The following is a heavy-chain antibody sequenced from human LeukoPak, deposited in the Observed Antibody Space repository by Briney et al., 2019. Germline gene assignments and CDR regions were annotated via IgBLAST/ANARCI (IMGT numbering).Heavy chain of an antibody. Sequence: GGSLRLSCTVSGFTVSSNSMSWVRQAPGKGLEWVSFIYSDNTHYSDSVKGRFTISRDNSKNTLYLQMNSLRAEDTAVYYCARRAGADSHPYDYWGQGTLVTVSS. J-gene: IGHJ4*02. CDR1: GFTVSSNS. V-gene: IGHV3-53*01. D-gene: IGHD2-21*02. CDR3: ARRAGADSHPYDY. CDR2: IYSDNT.